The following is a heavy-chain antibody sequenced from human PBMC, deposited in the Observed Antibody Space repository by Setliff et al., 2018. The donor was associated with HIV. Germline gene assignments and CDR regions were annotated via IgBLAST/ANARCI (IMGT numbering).Heavy chain of an antibody. CDR1: GYTFTSYD. J-gene: IGHJ5*02. V-gene: IGHV1-3*01. CDR3: ARDVGSVWHNFFDP. Sequence: ASVKVSCKASGYTFTSYDINWVRQAPGQRLEWMGWINANKGNTKYSQKFQDKVTLIRDTSATTVYMELSSLRPEDTAIYYCARDVGSVWHNFFDPWGQGTLVTVSS. D-gene: IGHD6-19*01. CDR2: INANKGNT.